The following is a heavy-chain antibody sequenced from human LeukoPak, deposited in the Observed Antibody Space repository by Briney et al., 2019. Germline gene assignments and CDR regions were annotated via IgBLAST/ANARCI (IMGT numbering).Heavy chain of an antibody. D-gene: IGHD2-15*01. Sequence: ASVKVSCKASGYTFTSYYMHWVRQAPGQGLEWVGIINPSGGSTSYAQKSQGRVTMTRDTSTSTVYMELSSLRSEDTAVYYCARDKIPGRTVAATVGWFDPWGQGTLVTVSS. CDR2: INPSGGST. J-gene: IGHJ5*02. V-gene: IGHV1-46*01. CDR3: ARDKIPGRTVAATVGWFDP. CDR1: GYTFTSYY.